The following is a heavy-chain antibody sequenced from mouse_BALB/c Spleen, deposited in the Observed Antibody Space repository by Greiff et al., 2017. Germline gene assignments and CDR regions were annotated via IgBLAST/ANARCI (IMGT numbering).Heavy chain of an antibody. Sequence: EVKLMESGGGLVKPGGSLKLSCAASGFAFSSYDMSWVRQTPEKRLEWVAYISSGGGSTYYPDTVKGRFTISRDNAKNTLYLQMSSLKSEDTAMYYCARHRDYAMDYWGQGTSVTVSS. CDR2: ISSGGGST. CDR3: ARHRDYAMDY. J-gene: IGHJ4*01. CDR1: GFAFSSYD. V-gene: IGHV5-12-1*01.